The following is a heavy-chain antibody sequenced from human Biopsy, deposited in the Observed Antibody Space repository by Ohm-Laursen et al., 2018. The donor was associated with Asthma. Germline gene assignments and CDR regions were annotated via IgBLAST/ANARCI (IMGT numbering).Heavy chain of an antibody. V-gene: IGHV3-30-3*01. D-gene: IGHD3-3*01. CDR1: GFTFRSYA. J-gene: IGHJ4*02. CDR2: GGSYYDGGLK. CDR3: ARDVMEWYLPAFDF. Sequence: SLRLSCAASGFTFRSYAMHWVRQAPGKGLEWVAVGGSYYDGGLKYYADSVNGRLTVSRDDSKNTLYLQMNSLRPDDTAVYYYARDVMEWYLPAFDFWGQGTLVTVSS.